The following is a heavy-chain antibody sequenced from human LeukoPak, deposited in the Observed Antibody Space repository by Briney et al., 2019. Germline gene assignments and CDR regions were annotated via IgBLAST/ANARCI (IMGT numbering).Heavy chain of an antibody. CDR1: GITFSSYW. V-gene: IGHV3-7*01. J-gene: IGHJ4*02. CDR2: IKQDGSEK. Sequence: GGSLRLSCVASGITFSSYWMSWVRQGPGKGLEWVANIKQDGSEKYYADSVKGRFTISRDNAKNSLYLQMNSLRAEDTAVYYCARDTRGGGSFDWGQGTLVTVSS. CDR3: ARDTRGGGSFD. D-gene: IGHD2-15*01.